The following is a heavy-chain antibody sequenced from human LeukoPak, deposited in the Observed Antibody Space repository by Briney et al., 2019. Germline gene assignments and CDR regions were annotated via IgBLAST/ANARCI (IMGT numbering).Heavy chain of an antibody. J-gene: IGHJ4*02. CDR1: GYTFTGYY. D-gene: IGHD3-22*01. Sequence: GASVKVSCKASGYTFTGYYMHWVRQAPGQGLEWMGRINPNSGGTNYAQKFQGRVTMTRDTSISTAYMELSRLRSDDTAVYYCARGPDGYYYDSSGYYYVYWGQGTLVTVSS. CDR3: ARGPDGYYYDSSGYYYVY. CDR2: INPNSGGT. V-gene: IGHV1-2*06.